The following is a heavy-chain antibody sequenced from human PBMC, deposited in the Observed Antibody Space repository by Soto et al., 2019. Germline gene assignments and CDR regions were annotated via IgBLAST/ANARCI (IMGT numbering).Heavy chain of an antibody. CDR3: ASTLIDVDRPYYFDY. CDR2: INHSGRT. Sequence: QVQLQQWGAGLLKPSETLSLTCAVYGGSFSGYYWSWIRQPPGKGLEWIGEINHSGRTNYNPSLKSRVTISVDTSKNQFSLKLSSVTAADTAVYYCASTLIDVDRPYYFDYWGQGTLVTVSS. J-gene: IGHJ4*02. D-gene: IGHD3-16*01. CDR1: GGSFSGYY. V-gene: IGHV4-34*01.